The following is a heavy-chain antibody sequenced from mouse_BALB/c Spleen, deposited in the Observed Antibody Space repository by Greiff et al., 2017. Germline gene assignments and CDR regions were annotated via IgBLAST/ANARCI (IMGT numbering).Heavy chain of an antibody. J-gene: IGHJ2*01. CDR2: IWSGGST. D-gene: IGHD2-10*01. V-gene: IGHV2-2*02. Sequence: VKLMESGPGLVQPSQSLSITCTVSGFSLTSYGVHWVRQSPGKGLEWLGVIWSGGSTDYNAAFIYRLSISKDNSKSQVFFKMNSLQANGTAIYYCARNKAYYGSVGFDYWGQGTTLTVSS. CDR3: ARNKAYYGSVGFDY. CDR1: GFSLTSYG.